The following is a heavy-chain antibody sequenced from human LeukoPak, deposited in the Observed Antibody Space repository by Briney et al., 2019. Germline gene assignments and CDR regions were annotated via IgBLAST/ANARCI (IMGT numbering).Heavy chain of an antibody. V-gene: IGHV4-30-4*01. CDR2: IYYSGST. Sequence: SETLSLTCTVSGGSLSSGDYYWSWIRQPPGKGLEWLGYIYYSGSTYYNPSLKSRVTISVDTSKNQFSLKLSSVTAADTAVYYCASSSGDWFDPWGQGTLVTVSS. CDR1: GGSLSSGDYY. CDR3: ASSSGDWFDP. D-gene: IGHD2-15*01. J-gene: IGHJ5*02.